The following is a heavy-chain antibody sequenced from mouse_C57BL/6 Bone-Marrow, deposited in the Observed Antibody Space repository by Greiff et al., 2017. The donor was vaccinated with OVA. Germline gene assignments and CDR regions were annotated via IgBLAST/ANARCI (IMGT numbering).Heavy chain of an antibody. J-gene: IGHJ3*01. CDR2: ISSGGSYT. CDR1: GFTFSSYG. CDR3: ARRYGRGFAY. Sequence: EVKLVESGGDLVKPGGSLKLSCAASGFTFSSYGMSWVRQTPDKRLEWVATISSGGSYTYYPDSVKGRFTISRDNAKNTLYLQMSSMKSEDTAMYYWARRYGRGFAYWGQGTLVTVSA. D-gene: IGHD1-1*01. V-gene: IGHV5-6*02.